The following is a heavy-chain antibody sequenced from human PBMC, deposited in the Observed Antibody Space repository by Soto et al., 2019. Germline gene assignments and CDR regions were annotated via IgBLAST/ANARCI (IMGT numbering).Heavy chain of an antibody. CDR3: AIDAFNYDRKGYHSDY. V-gene: IGHV3-48*02. J-gene: IGHJ4*02. CDR1: GFTFSSYS. D-gene: IGHD3-22*01. Sequence: EVHLVESGGGLVQPGGSLRLSCAASGFTFSSYSMNWVRQAPGKGLEWVSYISSSGTTVYYADSVKGRFTISKDNAKNSLALQMYSLIDYDTALVYCAIDAFNYDRKGYHSDYWGQGTLVTVSS. CDR2: ISSSGTTV.